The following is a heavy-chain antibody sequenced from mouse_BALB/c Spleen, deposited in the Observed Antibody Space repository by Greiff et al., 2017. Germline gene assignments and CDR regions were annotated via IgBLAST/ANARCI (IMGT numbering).Heavy chain of an antibody. D-gene: IGHD1-1*01. CDR2: IWGDGST. J-gene: IGHJ2*01. V-gene: IGHV2-6-7*01. CDR3: DRDPGATGFDY. CDR1: GFSLTGYG. Sequence: VMLVESGPGLVAPSQSLSITCTVSGFSLTGYGVNWVRQPPGKGLEWLGMIWGDGSTDYNSALKSRLSISTDNSKSQVFLKMTSLQTDDTARYYCDRDPGATGFDYWGQGTTLTVSS.